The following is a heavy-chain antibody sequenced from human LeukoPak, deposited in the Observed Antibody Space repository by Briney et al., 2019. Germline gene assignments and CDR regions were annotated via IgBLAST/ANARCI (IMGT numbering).Heavy chain of an antibody. CDR1: GGTFSTYE. V-gene: IGHV1-69*13. CDR2: LTPIFGTA. J-gene: IGHJ4*02. CDR3: ARPEVATTYFDF. Sequence: SVKVSCKVSGGTFSTYEINWVRQAPGQGLEWMGGLTPIFGTANYAQEFQGRVKITADESTSTGCMELSSLTSEDTAVYYCARPEVATTYFDFWGQGTLVTVSS. D-gene: IGHD5-12*01.